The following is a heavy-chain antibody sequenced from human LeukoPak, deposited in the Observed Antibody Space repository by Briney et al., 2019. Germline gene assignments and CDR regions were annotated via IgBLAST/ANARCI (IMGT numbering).Heavy chain of an antibody. J-gene: IGHJ4*02. CDR2: IKEDGSEK. V-gene: IGHV3-7*05. CDR1: GFSFSTYW. Sequence: GGSLRLSCGASGFSFSTYWMSWVRQAPGKGLEWVANIKEDGSEKRYVDSVKGRFTISRDNAKNSLYLEMNRLRAEDTAVYYCAKYSGGWSFEYWGQGTLVTVSS. D-gene: IGHD6-19*01. CDR3: AKYSGGWSFEY.